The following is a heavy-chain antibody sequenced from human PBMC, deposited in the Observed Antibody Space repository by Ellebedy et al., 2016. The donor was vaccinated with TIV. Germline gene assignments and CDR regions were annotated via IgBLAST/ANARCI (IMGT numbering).Heavy chain of an antibody. CDR1: GFTFSSYA. J-gene: IGHJ6*02. Sequence: PGGSLRLSCVGSGFTFSSYAMSWVRQAPGKGLDWVSGLSASGGSTYYADSVKGRFTISRDNPKNTLYLQMNSLRGEDTAVYYCAKRVTMVREVITYYHYAMDVWGQGTTVTVSS. V-gene: IGHV3-23*01. CDR2: LSASGGST. D-gene: IGHD3-10*01. CDR3: AKRVTMVREVITYYHYAMDV.